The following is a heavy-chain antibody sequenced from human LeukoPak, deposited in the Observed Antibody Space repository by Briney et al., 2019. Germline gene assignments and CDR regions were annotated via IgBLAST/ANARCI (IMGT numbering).Heavy chain of an antibody. CDR1: GFTFFSHG. Sequence: GGSLRLSCAASGFTFFSHGMHWVRQAPGKGLEWVAIIWYDGSNKYCADTVKGRFTISRDNSKNTLYLQMNSLRVEDTAVYYCARGTPLDYWGQGTLVTVSS. J-gene: IGHJ4*02. CDR2: IWYDGSNK. V-gene: IGHV3-33*08. CDR3: ARGTPLDY. D-gene: IGHD2-15*01.